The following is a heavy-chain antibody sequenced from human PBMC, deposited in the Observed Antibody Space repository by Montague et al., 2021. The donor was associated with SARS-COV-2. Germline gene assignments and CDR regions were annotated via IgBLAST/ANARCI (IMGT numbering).Heavy chain of an antibody. CDR1: GDSISYFY. Sequence: SETLSLTYTVSGDSISYFYWSWIRQPAGKGLEWIGRVSASGSTNYKPSXSSRDTMSVDTSKKQFSLRLSPVTAADTAVYYCARDVVAAPGTFNYWGQGTLVTVSS. CDR3: ARDVVAAPGTFNY. J-gene: IGHJ4*02. V-gene: IGHV4-4*07. CDR2: VSASGST. D-gene: IGHD6-13*01.